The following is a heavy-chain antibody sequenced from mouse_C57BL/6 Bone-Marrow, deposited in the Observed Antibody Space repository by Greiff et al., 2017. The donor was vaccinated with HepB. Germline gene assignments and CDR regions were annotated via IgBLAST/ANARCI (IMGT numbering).Heavy chain of an antibody. D-gene: IGHD2-4*01. CDR1: GFTFSSYA. V-gene: IGHV5-4*01. CDR2: ISDGGSYT. J-gene: IGHJ3*01. CDR3: AREGLPDYAPAD. Sequence: VQLKESGGGLVKPGGSLKLSCAASGFTFSSYAMSWVRQTPEKRLEWVATISDGGSYTYYPDNVKGRFTISRDNAKNNLYLQMSHLKSEDTAMYYCAREGLPDYAPADWGQGTLVTVSA.